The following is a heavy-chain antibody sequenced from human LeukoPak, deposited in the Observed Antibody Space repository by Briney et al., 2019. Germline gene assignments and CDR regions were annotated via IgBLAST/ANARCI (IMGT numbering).Heavy chain of an antibody. CDR2: IYTGGSI. Sequence: SETLSLTCTVSGSSITSYYWSWIRQPAGKGLECIGRIYTGGSINYNPSLKSRVTMSIHTSKNQFPLNLSSVNAADTAVYYCARARMYSSGWYFDYWGQGTPVTVSS. V-gene: IGHV4-4*07. D-gene: IGHD6-19*01. CDR3: ARARMYSSGWYFDY. CDR1: GSSITSYY. J-gene: IGHJ4*02.